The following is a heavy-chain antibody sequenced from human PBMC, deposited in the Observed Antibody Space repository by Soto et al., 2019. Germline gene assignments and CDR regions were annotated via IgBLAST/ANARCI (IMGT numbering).Heavy chain of an antibody. Sequence: GGSLRLFCAASGFTFSTYNMNWVRQAPGKGLEWVSYISSSSSAIYYADSVKGRFTISRDNAKNSLSLQMNSLRDEDTAVYYCARFRGSIAALYFDYWGQGTLVTVSS. D-gene: IGHD6-6*01. J-gene: IGHJ4*02. V-gene: IGHV3-48*02. CDR2: ISSSSSAI. CDR3: ARFRGSIAALYFDY. CDR1: GFTFSTYN.